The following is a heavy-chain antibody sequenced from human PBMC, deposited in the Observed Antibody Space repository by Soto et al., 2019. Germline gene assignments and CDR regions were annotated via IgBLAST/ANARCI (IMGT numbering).Heavy chain of an antibody. D-gene: IGHD2-2*01. J-gene: IGHJ4*02. CDR3: AGRYWSSTSCYGVAPPIY. V-gene: IGHV5-51*01. CDR1: GYSFTSYW. CDR2: IYPGDSDT. Sequence: GESLKISCKGSGYSFTSYWIGWVRQMPGKGLEWMGIIYPGDSDTRYSPSFQGQVTISADKSISTAYLQWSSLKASDTAMYYCAGRYWSSTSCYGVAPPIYWGQGTRVTVSS.